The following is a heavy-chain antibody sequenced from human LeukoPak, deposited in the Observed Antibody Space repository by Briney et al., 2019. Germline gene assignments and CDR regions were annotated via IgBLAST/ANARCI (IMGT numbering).Heavy chain of an antibody. CDR2: INTNTGNP. J-gene: IGHJ3*02. CDR3: ARDPMGYCSSTSCYPSAFDI. V-gene: IGHV7-4-1*02. D-gene: IGHD2-2*01. CDR1: GYTFTNYA. Sequence: ASVKVSCKASGYTFTNYAMNWVRQAPGQGLEWMGWINTNTGNPTYARDFTGRFVFSLDTSVSTAYPQISSLKADDTAVYYCARDPMGYCSSTSCYPSAFDIWGQGTMVTVSS.